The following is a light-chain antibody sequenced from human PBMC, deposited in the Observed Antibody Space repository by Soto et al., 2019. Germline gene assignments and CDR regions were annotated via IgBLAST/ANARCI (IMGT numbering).Light chain of an antibody. J-gene: IGLJ3*02. Sequence: QSALTQPASVSGSPGQSITISCTGTSSDVGGYNYVSWYQQHPGKAPKLIIYEVAHRPSGVSDRFSGSKSGNTASLTISGLQADDEADYYCSSYAGRNSWVFGGGTKLTVL. CDR3: SSYAGRNSWV. CDR1: SSDVGGYNY. V-gene: IGLV2-14*01. CDR2: EVA.